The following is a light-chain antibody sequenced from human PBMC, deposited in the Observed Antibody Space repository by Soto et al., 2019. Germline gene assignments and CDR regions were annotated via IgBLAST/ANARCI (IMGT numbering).Light chain of an antibody. V-gene: IGKV4-1*01. Sequence: DFVMTQTPDSLAVSLGEKATINCKSSPSVLSSSNNKNYLAWYQQKPGQPPKLLFYWASTRDSGVPDRFSGSGSGTDFTLTISSLQAEDVAVYYCQQYYNTPYTFGQGTTLEIK. CDR3: QQYYNTPYT. CDR2: WAS. CDR1: PSVLSSSNNKNY. J-gene: IGKJ2*01.